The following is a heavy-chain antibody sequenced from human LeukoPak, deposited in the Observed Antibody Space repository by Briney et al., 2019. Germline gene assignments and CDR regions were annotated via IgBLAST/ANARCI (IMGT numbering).Heavy chain of an antibody. CDR2: INLDGNDK. J-gene: IGHJ4*02. V-gene: IGHV3-7*01. CDR1: GFIFSSHW. Sequence: GGSLRLSCAASGFIFSSHWMSWVRQAPGKGLEWVANINLDGNDKNSVDSVKGRFTISRNNAKNSLYLQMNSLRAEDTAMYYCVRSGSYFSKWGRGTLVTVSS. D-gene: IGHD1-26*01. CDR3: VRSGSYFSK.